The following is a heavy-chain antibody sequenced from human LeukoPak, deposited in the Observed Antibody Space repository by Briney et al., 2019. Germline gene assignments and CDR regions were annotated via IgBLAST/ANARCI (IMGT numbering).Heavy chain of an antibody. Sequence: GGSLRLSCAASGFTFSSYAMSWVRQAPGKGLEWVSSIGGSGDNTFYADSVKDRFTISRDNSKNTLYLQMNSLRVEDTAVYYCARDRIAAAAYFDYWGQGTLVTVSS. CDR1: GFTFSSYA. D-gene: IGHD6-13*01. J-gene: IGHJ4*02. V-gene: IGHV3-23*01. CDR3: ARDRIAAAAYFDY. CDR2: IGGSGDNT.